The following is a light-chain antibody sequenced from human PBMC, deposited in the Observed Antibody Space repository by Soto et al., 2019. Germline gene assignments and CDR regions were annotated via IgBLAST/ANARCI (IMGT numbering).Light chain of an antibody. J-gene: IGKJ1*01. Sequence: DIQMTQSPSTLSGSVGDRVTITCRASQTISSWLAWYQQKPGKAPKLLIYKASTLKSGVPSRFSGSGSGTEFTLTISSLQPDDFATYYCQHYNSYSEAFGKGTKVYLK. V-gene: IGKV1-5*03. CDR1: QTISSW. CDR3: QHYNSYSEA. CDR2: KAS.